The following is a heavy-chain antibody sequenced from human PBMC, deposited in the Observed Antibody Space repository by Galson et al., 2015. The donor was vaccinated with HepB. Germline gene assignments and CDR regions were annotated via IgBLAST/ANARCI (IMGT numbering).Heavy chain of an antibody. CDR1: GFTFSSYW. CDR3: ARDHIVVVPAAMPDYYYGMDV. V-gene: IGHV3-7*03. CDR2: IKQDGSEK. Sequence: SLRLSCAASGFTFSSYWMSWVRQAPGKGLEWVANIKQDGSEKYYVDSVKGRFTISRDNAKNSLYLQMNSLRAEDTAVYYCARDHIVVVPAAMPDYYYGMDVWGQGTTVTVSS. D-gene: IGHD2-2*01. J-gene: IGHJ6*02.